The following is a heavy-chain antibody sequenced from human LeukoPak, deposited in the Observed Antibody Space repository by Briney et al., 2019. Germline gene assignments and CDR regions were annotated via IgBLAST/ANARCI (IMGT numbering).Heavy chain of an antibody. D-gene: IGHD6-19*01. Sequence: GASVTVTFKSSGYTFTIYYMHWVRQPPGQGLEWMGIINPSGGSTSYAHKFQRRSTMDGDTSTSTVYMELSSLRAEDTAVYYGARALLAVAGSGEWYLDYWGQGTLVSVFS. J-gene: IGHJ4*02. CDR2: INPSGGST. CDR1: GYTFTIYY. V-gene: IGHV1-46*01. CDR3: ARALLAVAGSGEWYLDY.